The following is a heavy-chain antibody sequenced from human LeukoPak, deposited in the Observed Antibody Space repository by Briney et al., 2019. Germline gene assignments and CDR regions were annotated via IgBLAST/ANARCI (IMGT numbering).Heavy chain of an antibody. CDR3: ASSRGYQVLYDAFDI. Sequence: GASVKVSCKASGGTFSSYAISWVRQAPGQGLEWMGWINPNSGGANCAQKFQGRVTVTRDTSISTAYMEMSSLRSDDTAVYYCASSRGYQVLYDAFDIWGQGTVVTVSS. CDR1: GGTFSSYA. J-gene: IGHJ3*02. V-gene: IGHV1-2*02. D-gene: IGHD2-2*01. CDR2: INPNSGGA.